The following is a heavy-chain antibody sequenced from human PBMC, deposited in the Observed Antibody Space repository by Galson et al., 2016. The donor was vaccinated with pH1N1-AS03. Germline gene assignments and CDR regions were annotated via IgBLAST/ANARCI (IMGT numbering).Heavy chain of an antibody. Sequence: SVKVSCKASGVSFNNYAINWLRQAPGQGLEWMGGIIPVFGTPNYAQQFHGRVTIMADKSTTTAYMELSSLRSEDTAVYYCARGQFDYDSSGYYSYWGQGTLVTV. CDR3: ARGQFDYDSSGYYSY. V-gene: IGHV1-69*06. CDR1: GVSFNNYA. CDR2: IIPVFGTP. J-gene: IGHJ4*02. D-gene: IGHD3-22*01.